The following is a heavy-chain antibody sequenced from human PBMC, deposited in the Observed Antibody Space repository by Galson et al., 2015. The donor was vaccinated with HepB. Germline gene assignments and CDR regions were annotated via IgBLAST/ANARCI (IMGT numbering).Heavy chain of an antibody. Sequence: SLRLSCAASGFTFSSYAMHWVRQAPGKGLEWVAVISYDGSNKYYADSVKGRFTISRDNSKNTLYLQMNSLRAEDTAVYYCARKSRYFDWLPLDYWGQGTLVTVSS. CDR2: ISYDGSNK. D-gene: IGHD3-9*01. V-gene: IGHV3-30*04. CDR3: ARKSRYFDWLPLDY. J-gene: IGHJ4*02. CDR1: GFTFSSYA.